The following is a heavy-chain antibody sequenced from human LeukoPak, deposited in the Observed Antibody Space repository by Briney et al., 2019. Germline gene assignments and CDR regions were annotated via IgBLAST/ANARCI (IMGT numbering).Heavy chain of an antibody. CDR3: ARAGVDGIGITGTTHAFDI. V-gene: IGHV1-69*04. Sequence: SLKLSCKASGVTFSSYAISWVRQAPGQGLEWMARIIPILGIANYAQKFQGRFTITADKSTSTAYMELSSLRSEDTAVYYCARAGVDGIGITGTTHAFDIWGQGTMVTVSS. J-gene: IGHJ3*02. CDR1: GVTFSSYA. D-gene: IGHD1-7*01. CDR2: IIPILGIA.